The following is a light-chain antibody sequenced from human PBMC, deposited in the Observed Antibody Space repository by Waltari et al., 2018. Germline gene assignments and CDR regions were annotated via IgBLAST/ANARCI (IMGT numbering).Light chain of an antibody. Sequence: DIHMTQSPSTLSASVGDRVTITCRASQSVTNWLAWYQHKPGKAPKVLIYKASSLERGVPSRFSGRGYGTEFTLTINSLQPDDVATYYCQQYSSSSRTFGQGTKVEVK. CDR2: KAS. CDR1: QSVTNW. V-gene: IGKV1-5*03. J-gene: IGKJ1*01. CDR3: QQYSSSSRT.